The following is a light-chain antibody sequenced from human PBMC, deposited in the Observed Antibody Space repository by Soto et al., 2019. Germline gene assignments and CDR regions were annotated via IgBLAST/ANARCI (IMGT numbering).Light chain of an antibody. Sequence: HSALTQPASVSGSPGQSITISCTGTSSDIGGYNYVSWYQQHPGKAPKLMIYDVSDRPSGVSNRFSGSKSGNTASLTISGLQAEYEADYYCASYASSNTVLFGGGTQLTVL. V-gene: IGLV2-14*03. CDR1: SSDIGGYNY. CDR2: DVS. CDR3: ASYASSNTVL. J-gene: IGLJ2*01.